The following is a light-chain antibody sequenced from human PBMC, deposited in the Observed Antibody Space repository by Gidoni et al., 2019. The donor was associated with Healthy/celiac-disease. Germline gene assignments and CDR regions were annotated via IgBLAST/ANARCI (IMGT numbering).Light chain of an antibody. CDR1: QSLLHSNGYNY. Sequence: DIVMTQSPLYLPVTPGEPASISCRSSQSLLHSNGYNYLDWYLQKPGQSPQLLIYLGSNRASGVPDRFSGSGSGTDFTLKISRVEAEDVVVYYWTQARHPRTFGPGTKVDIK. V-gene: IGKV2-28*01. CDR2: LGS. J-gene: IGKJ3*01. CDR3: TQARHPRT.